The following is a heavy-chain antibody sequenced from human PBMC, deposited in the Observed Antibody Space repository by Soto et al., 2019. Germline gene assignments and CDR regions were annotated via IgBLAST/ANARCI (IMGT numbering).Heavy chain of an antibody. D-gene: IGHD2-21*01. CDR3: ARGGGLPNCAGYGPLDN. CDR2: FLYPGTS. Sequence: QLQLQESGSGLLEPSQTLSLTCAFSGAAISSSGYSWNWIRQAPGRGLEWIGSFLYPGTSSYDLALKIRVTVTADKAKNQFSLQLASVSAADTAVDHYARGGGLPNCAGYGPLDNWCQGTMVTVSS. CDR1: GAAISSSGYS. V-gene: IGHV4-30-2*01. J-gene: IGHJ4*02.